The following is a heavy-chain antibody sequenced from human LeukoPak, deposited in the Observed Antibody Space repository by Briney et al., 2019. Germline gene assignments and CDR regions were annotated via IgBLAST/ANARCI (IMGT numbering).Heavy chain of an antibody. CDR2: ISGSGGST. J-gene: IGHJ4*02. V-gene: IGHV3-23*01. CDR3: ARDATSGSYDY. D-gene: IGHD3-22*01. CDR1: GFTFSSYS. Sequence: GGSLRLSCAASGFTFSSYSMNWVRQAPGKGLEWVSAISGSGGSTYYADSVKGRFTISRDNSKNTLYLQMNSLRAEDTAVYYCARDATSGSYDYWGQGTPVTVSS.